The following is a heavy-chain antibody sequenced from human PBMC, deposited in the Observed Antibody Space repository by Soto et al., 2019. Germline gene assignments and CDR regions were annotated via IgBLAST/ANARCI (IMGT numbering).Heavy chain of an antibody. Sequence: APTLSLSCDISGDSVSSNSAAWNCIIHSPSRVLEWLGRTYYRSKWYNDYAVSVRGRITINPATSKNQFSLQLKSVTPDDTAVYYCATGRAAGRGDWLEPWGQGTQVAVSS. CDR2: TYYRSKWYN. CDR1: GDSVSSNSAA. V-gene: IGHV6-1*01. J-gene: IGHJ5*02. CDR3: ATGRAAGRGDWLEP. D-gene: IGHD6-13*01.